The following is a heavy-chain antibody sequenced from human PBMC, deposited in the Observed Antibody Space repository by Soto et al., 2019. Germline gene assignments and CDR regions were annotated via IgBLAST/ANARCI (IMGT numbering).Heavy chain of an antibody. Sequence: QVQLQESGPGLVKPSGTLSLTCAVSSGYISSSNWWSWVRQPPGKGLEWIGEIYHSGSTNYNPSLKSRVTISVDKSKNQFSLKLSSVTAADTAVYYGARGDPRITIFGVVARRFDPWGQGTLVTVSS. CDR3: ARGDPRITIFGVVARRFDP. CDR2: IYHSGST. CDR1: SGYISSSNW. J-gene: IGHJ5*02. D-gene: IGHD3-3*01. V-gene: IGHV4-4*02.